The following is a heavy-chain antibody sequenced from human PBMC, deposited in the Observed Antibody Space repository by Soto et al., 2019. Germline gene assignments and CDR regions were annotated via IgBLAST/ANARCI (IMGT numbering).Heavy chain of an antibody. Sequence: PGGALTLFYAASGFTFSSYEMNWVRQAPGKGLEWVSYISSSGSTIYYADSVKGRLTISRDNAKNSLYLPLNSLRAEDTAVYYCARSYYGTCLDYWGQGTLVTVS. J-gene: IGHJ4*02. CDR2: ISSSGSTI. D-gene: IGHD3-10*01. V-gene: IGHV3-48*03. CDR1: GFTFSSYE. CDR3: ARSYYGTCLDY.